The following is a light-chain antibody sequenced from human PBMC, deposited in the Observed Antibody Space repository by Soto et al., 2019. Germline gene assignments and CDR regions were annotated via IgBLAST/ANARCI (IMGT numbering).Light chain of an antibody. CDR1: QSVTSN. Sequence: EIVLTQSPATLSVSPVERATLSCMASQSVTSNLAWYEQRPGQALRLLIYDTSTRATGIPARISGSGSGTEFTLTISSLQSEDFAVYYCQQYNKWPLTFGGGTKVDNK. CDR3: QQYNKWPLT. CDR2: DTS. V-gene: IGKV3-15*01. J-gene: IGKJ4*01.